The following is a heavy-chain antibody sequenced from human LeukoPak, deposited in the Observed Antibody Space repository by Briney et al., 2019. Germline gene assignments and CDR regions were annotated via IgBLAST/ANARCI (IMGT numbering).Heavy chain of an antibody. Sequence: GGSLRLSCAASGFTVSSNYMNWVRQAPGKGLEWVSVIYSGGSTYYADSVKGRFTISRDNSKNTQYLQMNSLRAEDTAVYYCARDLSATLWGQGTLVTVSS. V-gene: IGHV3-66*01. J-gene: IGHJ4*02. D-gene: IGHD2/OR15-2a*01. CDR1: GFTVSSNY. CDR3: ARDLSATL. CDR2: IYSGGST.